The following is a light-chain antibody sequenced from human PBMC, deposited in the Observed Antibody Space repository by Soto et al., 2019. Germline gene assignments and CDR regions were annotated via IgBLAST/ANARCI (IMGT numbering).Light chain of an antibody. CDR2: KAS. Sequence: DIQMTQSPSTLSASVGDRVTITCRASQSISSWLAWYQQKPGKAPKLLIYKASSLESGVQSRFSGSGSGTEFTLTIRSLQPDDFATYYFQQYNSYSQTFGQGTKVEIK. CDR3: QQYNSYSQT. J-gene: IGKJ1*01. CDR1: QSISSW. V-gene: IGKV1-5*03.